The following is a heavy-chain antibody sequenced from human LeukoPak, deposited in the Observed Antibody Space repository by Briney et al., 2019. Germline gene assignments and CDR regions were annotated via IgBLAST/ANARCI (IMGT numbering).Heavy chain of an antibody. Sequence: SVKVSCKASGGTFSSYAISWVRQAPGQGLEWMGRIIPILGIANYAQKFQGRVTITADKSTSTAYMELSSLRSEDTAVYYRARDLRGSGSYGAPKNDGMDVWGQGTTVTVSS. D-gene: IGHD3-10*01. CDR1: GGTFSSYA. J-gene: IGHJ6*02. V-gene: IGHV1-69*04. CDR2: IIPILGIA. CDR3: ARDLRGSGSYGAPKNDGMDV.